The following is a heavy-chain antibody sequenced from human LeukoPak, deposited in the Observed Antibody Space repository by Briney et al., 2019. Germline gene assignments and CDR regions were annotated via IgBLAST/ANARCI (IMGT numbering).Heavy chain of an antibody. CDR3: ARYCSSTSCSHNAFDI. CDR1: GFTFSSYA. J-gene: IGHJ3*02. CDR2: ISGSGGST. D-gene: IGHD2-2*01. V-gene: IGHV3-23*01. Sequence: HPGGSLRLSCAASGFTFSSYAMSWVRQAPGKGLEWVSAISGSGGSTYYADSVKGRFTISRDNSKNTLYLQMNSLRAEDTAVYYCARYCSSTSCSHNAFDIWGQGTLVTVS.